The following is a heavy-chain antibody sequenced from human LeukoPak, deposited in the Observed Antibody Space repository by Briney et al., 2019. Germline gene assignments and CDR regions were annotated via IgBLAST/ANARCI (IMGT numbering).Heavy chain of an antibody. J-gene: IGHJ4*02. CDR1: GYSFTSYW. CDR2: IDPSDSYT. D-gene: IGHD3-9*01. CDR3: ARHTPYDILTGHYSVFDY. Sequence: GESLKISCKGSGYSFTSYWISWVRQMPGKGLAWMGRIDPSDSYTNYSPSFQGHVTISADKSISTAYLQWSSLKASDTAMYYCARHTPYDILTGHYSVFDYWGQGTLVTVSS. V-gene: IGHV5-10-1*01.